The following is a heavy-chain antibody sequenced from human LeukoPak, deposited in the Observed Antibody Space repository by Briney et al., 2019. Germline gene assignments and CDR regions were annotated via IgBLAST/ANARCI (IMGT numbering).Heavy chain of an antibody. Sequence: SETLPLTCTVSGVSISSYYWSWIRQPAGKGLEWIGRIHTSGSTNYNSSLKSRVTMSVDMSKNQFFLKLSSVTAADTAVYYCARKASGDGYNVVGGAFDIWGQGTMVTVSS. D-gene: IGHD5-24*01. CDR3: ARKASGDGYNVVGGAFDI. CDR2: IHTSGST. CDR1: GVSISSYY. V-gene: IGHV4-4*07. J-gene: IGHJ3*02.